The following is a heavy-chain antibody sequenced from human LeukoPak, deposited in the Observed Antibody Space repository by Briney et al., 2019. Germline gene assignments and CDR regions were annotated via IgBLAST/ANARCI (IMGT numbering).Heavy chain of an antibody. Sequence: GGSLRLSCAASGFIFSSYWMHWVRQAPGKGLVWASRINSDGSDTSYADSVKGRFTISRDNAKNTLYLQISSLRAEDTALYYCARDLRYYYDSSGYPDYWGQGTLVTVSS. CDR3: ARDLRYYYDSSGYPDY. J-gene: IGHJ4*02. CDR2: INSDGSDT. CDR1: GFIFSSYW. V-gene: IGHV3-74*01. D-gene: IGHD3-22*01.